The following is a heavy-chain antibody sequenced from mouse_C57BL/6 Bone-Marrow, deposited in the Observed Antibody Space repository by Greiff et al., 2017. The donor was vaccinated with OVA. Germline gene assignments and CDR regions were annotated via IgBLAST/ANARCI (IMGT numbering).Heavy chain of an antibody. CDR1: SFDFSIYC. Sequence: SSSFDFSIYCISFFLLSPGKFLECIGEINPYSSTINYAPSLKDKSIISIDNSKNTLYLQMSKVISEDTALYYCARHHYYGSMDYWGQGTSVTVSS. CDR3: ARHHYYGSMDY. V-gene: IGHV4-1*01. J-gene: IGHJ4*01. D-gene: IGHD1-1*01. CDR2: INPYSSTI.